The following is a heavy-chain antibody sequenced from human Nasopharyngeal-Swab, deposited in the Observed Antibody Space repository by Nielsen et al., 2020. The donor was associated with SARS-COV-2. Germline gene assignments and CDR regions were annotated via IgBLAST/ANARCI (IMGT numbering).Heavy chain of an antibody. J-gene: IGHJ6*03. D-gene: IGHD3-10*01. V-gene: IGHV1-24*01. CDR2: LDPEDGET. Sequence: WVRQAPGQGLEWMGGLDPEDGETIYAQKFQGRVTMTEDTSTDTAYMELSSLRSEDTAVYYCATIEISGKGAYYYYMDVWGKGTTVTVSS. CDR3: ATIEISGKGAYYYYMDV.